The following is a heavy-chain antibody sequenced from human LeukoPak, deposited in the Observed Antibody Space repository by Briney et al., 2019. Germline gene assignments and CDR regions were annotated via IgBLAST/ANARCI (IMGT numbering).Heavy chain of an antibody. Sequence: ASVKVSCKASGGTFSSYAISWVRQAPGQGLEWMGWISAYNGNTNYAQKLQGRVTMTTDTSTSTAYMELRSLRSDDTAVYYCARDRATMVRGVIGLYDYWGQGTLVTVSS. J-gene: IGHJ4*02. CDR2: ISAYNGNT. CDR1: GGTFSSYA. CDR3: ARDRATMVRGVIGLYDY. V-gene: IGHV1-18*01. D-gene: IGHD3-10*01.